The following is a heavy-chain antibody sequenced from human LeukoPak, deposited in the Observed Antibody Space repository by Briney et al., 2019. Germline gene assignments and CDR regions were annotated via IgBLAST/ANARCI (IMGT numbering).Heavy chain of an antibody. CDR3: ASMTYSYELDY. CDR2: ISSSGNTK. J-gene: IGHJ4*02. Sequence: PGGSLRLSCAASGFTFSDYYMSWIRQAPGKGLEWVSYISSSGNTKYYADSVKGRFTISRDNAKNSLYLQMNSLRAEDTALYYCASMTYSYELDYWGQGTLVTVSS. V-gene: IGHV3-11*01. D-gene: IGHD5-18*01. CDR1: GFTFSDYY.